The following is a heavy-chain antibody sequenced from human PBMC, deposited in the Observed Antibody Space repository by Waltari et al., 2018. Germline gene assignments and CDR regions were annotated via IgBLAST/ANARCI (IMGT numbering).Heavy chain of an antibody. CDR2: INVDGGYI. CDR1: GFRFGDYW. J-gene: IGHJ4*02. Sequence: EVHLAESGGGVVQPGGSLRLSCTGSGFRFGDYWMHWVRQAPGKGLGGGSRINVDGGYISYGDSVKGRFTISRDNAKNTVFLQLNSLRADDTAVYFCARKAGSGYPYGPFYYDNWGQGTLVTVSS. CDR3: ARKAGSGYPYGPFYYDN. D-gene: IGHD5-12*01. V-gene: IGHV3-74*01.